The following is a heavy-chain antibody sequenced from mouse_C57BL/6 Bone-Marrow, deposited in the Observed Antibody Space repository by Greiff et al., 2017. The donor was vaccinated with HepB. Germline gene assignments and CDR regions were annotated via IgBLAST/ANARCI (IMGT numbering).Heavy chain of an antibody. CDR3: ARNYYGSSSYWYFDV. CDR1: GFTFSSYG. CDR2: ISSGGSYT. V-gene: IGHV5-6*01. D-gene: IGHD1-1*01. J-gene: IGHJ1*03. Sequence: EVQLVESGGDLVKPGGSLKLSCAASGFTFSSYGMSWVRQTPDKRLEWVATISSGGSYTYYPDSVKGRFTISRDNAKNTLYLQMSSLKSEDTAMYYCARNYYGSSSYWYFDVWGTGTTVTVSS.